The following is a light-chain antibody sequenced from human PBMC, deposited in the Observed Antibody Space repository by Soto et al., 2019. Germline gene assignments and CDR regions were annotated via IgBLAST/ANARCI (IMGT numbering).Light chain of an antibody. J-gene: IGKJ4*01. CDR3: QQSFSTHALT. CDR2: GAS. V-gene: IGKV1-39*01. Sequence: DIQMTQSPSSLSASVGDRVTITCRASENIAKYLNWYQQKQGKAPKILIYGASSLQSGVPSRFSGSGSGTDFTLTISSLQPEDFAIYYCQQSFSTHALTFGGGTKLEIK. CDR1: ENIAKY.